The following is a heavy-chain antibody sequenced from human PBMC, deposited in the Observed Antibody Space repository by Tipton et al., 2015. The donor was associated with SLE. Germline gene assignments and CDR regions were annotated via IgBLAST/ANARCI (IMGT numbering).Heavy chain of an antibody. CDR3: ARDARYSSRRAFDS. D-gene: IGHD6-13*01. V-gene: IGHV4-39*07. Sequence: TLSLTCTVSGGSISTGAYYWGWIRQPPGKGMEWIGSMHHGGGTFCSPSLKSRVTISLDTSMNQFSLKLSSVTAADTAVYYCARDARYSSRRAFDSWGQGTLVTVSS. CDR1: GGSISTGAYY. CDR2: MHHGGGT. J-gene: IGHJ4*02.